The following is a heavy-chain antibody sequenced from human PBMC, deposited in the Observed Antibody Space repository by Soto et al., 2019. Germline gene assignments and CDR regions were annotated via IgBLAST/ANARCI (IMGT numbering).Heavy chain of an antibody. CDR1: GFRFSSYA. CDR3: EKIVATEYYYYGMDV. D-gene: IGHD5-12*01. CDR2: RSGGGGSP. Sequence: GGSLRLSCEASGFRFSSYAMSWVRQAPGKWLEWVSARSGGGGSPSYADSVKGRFTTSRDNSKNTLYMKMNRLRAEDKAVYYCEKIVATEYYYYGMDVWGQGTTVTVYS. V-gene: IGHV3-23*01. J-gene: IGHJ6*02.